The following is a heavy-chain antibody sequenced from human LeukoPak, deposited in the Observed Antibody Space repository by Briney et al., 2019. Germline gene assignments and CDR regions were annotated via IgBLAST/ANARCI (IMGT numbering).Heavy chain of an antibody. V-gene: IGHV3-74*01. Sequence: GGPLSLSCAASGFTFSSYWMHWFRQAPGKGLVRVSRLNSDRSSTVYADSVKGRFTISRDNAENKLYLQMNSLRAEDTAVYYCAKELLWFGELLRYLDYWGQGTLVTVSS. D-gene: IGHD3-10*01. CDR2: LNSDRSST. CDR1: GFTFSSYW. CDR3: AKELLWFGELLRYLDY. J-gene: IGHJ4*02.